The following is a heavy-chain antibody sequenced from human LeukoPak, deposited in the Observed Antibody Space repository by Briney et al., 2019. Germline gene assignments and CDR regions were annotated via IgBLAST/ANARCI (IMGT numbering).Heavy chain of an antibody. CDR3: ARASRFSYGSGSYPYYYYGMDV. CDR1: GGSISGHY. CDR2: INHSGST. J-gene: IGHJ6*02. Sequence: SETLSLTCTVSGGSISGHYWTWIRQPPGKGLEWIGEINHSGSTNYNPSLKSRVTISVDTSKNQFSLKLSSVTAADTAVYYCARASRFSYGSGSYPYYYYGMDVWGQGTTVTVSS. V-gene: IGHV4-34*01. D-gene: IGHD3-10*01.